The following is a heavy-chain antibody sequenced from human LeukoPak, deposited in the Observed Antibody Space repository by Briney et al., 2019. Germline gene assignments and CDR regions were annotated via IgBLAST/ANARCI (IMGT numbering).Heavy chain of an antibody. CDR3: ARLYDSSGYYYSYYFDY. CDR1: GDSISSSSYY. V-gene: IGHV4-39*01. D-gene: IGHD3-22*01. J-gene: IGHJ4*02. CDR2: IYYSGST. Sequence: SETLSLTCTVSGDSISSSSYYWGWIRQPPGKGLEWIGSIYYSGSTYYNPSLKSRVTISVDTSRNQFSLKLSSVTAADTTVYYCARLYDSSGYYYSYYFDYWGQGTLVTVSS.